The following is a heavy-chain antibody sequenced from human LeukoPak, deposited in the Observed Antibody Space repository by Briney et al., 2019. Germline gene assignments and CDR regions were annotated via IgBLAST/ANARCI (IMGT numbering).Heavy chain of an antibody. D-gene: IGHD2-8*01. V-gene: IGHV4-59*08. J-gene: IGHJ5*02. Sequence: SETLSLTCTVSGVSISRYYWSWVRQRPGKGLEWVGHISYSGGTKYNPSLQSRLTILIDTSKNQFSLNLSSVSAADTAIYYCARRVIMSAAGVPDTWLDPWGQGILVTVSS. CDR3: ARRVIMSAAGVPDTWLDP. CDR1: GVSISRYY. CDR2: ISYSGGT.